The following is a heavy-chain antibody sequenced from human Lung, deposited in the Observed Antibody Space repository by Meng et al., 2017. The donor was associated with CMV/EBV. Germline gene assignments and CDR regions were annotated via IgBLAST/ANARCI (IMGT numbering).Heavy chain of an antibody. V-gene: IGHV4-30-4*08. Sequence: SETLSLTCTVSGGSISSGDYYWSWIRQPPGKGLEWIGYIYYSGSTYYNPSLKSRVTISVDTSKNQFSLKLSSVTAADTAVYYCARGNWNDAFGLDYWGQGTLVTVSS. CDR1: GGSISSGDYY. J-gene: IGHJ4*02. CDR3: ARGNWNDAFGLDY. D-gene: IGHD1-1*01. CDR2: IYYSGST.